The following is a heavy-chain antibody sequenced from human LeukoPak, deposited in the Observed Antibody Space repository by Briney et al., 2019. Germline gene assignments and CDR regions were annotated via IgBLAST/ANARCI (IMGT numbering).Heavy chain of an antibody. J-gene: IGHJ4*02. Sequence: PSETLSLTCTVSGGSISSGGYYWSWIRQPPGKGLEWIGYIYHSGSAYYNPSLKSRVTISVDRSKNQFSLKLSSVTAADTAVYYCARHEIPIWYFDYWGQGTLVTVSS. CDR3: ARHEIPIWYFDY. V-gene: IGHV4-30-2*01. CDR2: IYHSGSA. D-gene: IGHD3-9*01. CDR1: GGSISSGGYY.